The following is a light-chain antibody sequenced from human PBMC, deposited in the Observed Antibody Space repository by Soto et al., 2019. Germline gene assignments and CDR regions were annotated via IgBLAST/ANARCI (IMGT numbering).Light chain of an antibody. J-gene: IGKJ2*01. CDR3: LQYNSYSNT. CDR1: QSISSW. V-gene: IGKV1-5*03. Sequence: DIQMTQSPSTLSASVGDRVTITCRASQSISSWLAWYQQKPGKAPKLLIYKASSLESGVPSRFSGSGSGTEFTLTISSLQPDDFATYYCLQYNSYSNTFGQGTKLEIK. CDR2: KAS.